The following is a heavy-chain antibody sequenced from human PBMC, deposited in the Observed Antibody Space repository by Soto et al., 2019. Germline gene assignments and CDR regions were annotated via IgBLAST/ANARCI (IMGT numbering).Heavy chain of an antibody. CDR1: GYSFTSYD. CDR2: MNPNSSNT. J-gene: IGHJ4*02. Sequence: QVQLVQSGAEVKKPGASVKVSCKASGYSFTSYDINWVRQATGQGLEWMGWMNPNSSNTGYAQKFLGRVTMTRDTSISTAYMVLSSLRSEDTAVYYCARVFGDPDYWGQGTLVTVSS. V-gene: IGHV1-8*01. CDR3: ARVFGDPDY. D-gene: IGHD4-17*01.